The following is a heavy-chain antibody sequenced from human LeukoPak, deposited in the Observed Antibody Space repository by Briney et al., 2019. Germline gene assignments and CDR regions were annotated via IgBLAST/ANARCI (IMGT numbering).Heavy chain of an antibody. CDR1: GYTFTSYG. CDR2: INPNSGGT. J-gene: IGHJ6*02. D-gene: IGHD3-10*01. CDR3: ARDGSLGGMDV. V-gene: IGHV1-2*02. Sequence: ASVKVSCKASGYTFTSYGISWVRQAPGQGLEWMGWINPNSGGTNYAQKFQGRVTMTRDTSISTAYMELSRLRSDDTAVYYCARDGSLGGMDVWGQGTTVTVSS.